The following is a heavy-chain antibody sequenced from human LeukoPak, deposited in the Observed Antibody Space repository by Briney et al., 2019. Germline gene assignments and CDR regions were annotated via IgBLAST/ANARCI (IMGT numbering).Heavy chain of an antibody. D-gene: IGHD5-18*01. V-gene: IGHV1-2*02. CDR3: ARSTWIQLWYGDYYGMDV. CDR1: AYTFTGYY. J-gene: IGHJ6*02. CDR2: INPNSGGT. Sequence: ASVRVSCKASAYTFTGYYIHWVRQAPGQGLEWMGWINPNSGGTNYAQKFQGRVTMTRDTSVSIAYMELSRLRSDDTAVYYCARSTWIQLWYGDYYGMDVWGQGTTVTVSS.